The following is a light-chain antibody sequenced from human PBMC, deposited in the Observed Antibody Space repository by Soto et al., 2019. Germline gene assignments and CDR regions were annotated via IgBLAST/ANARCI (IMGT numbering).Light chain of an antibody. CDR1: SANIGADYD. CDR2: GNS. V-gene: IGLV1-40*01. J-gene: IGLJ3*02. Sequence: QAVVTQPPSVSGAPGQRVTISCTGSSANIGADYDVPWYQQLPGTAPKLLIYGNSNRPSGVPDRFSGSKSGTSASLAITGLQAEDEADYYCQSYDGSLSAVVFGGGTKLTVL. CDR3: QSYDGSLSAVV.